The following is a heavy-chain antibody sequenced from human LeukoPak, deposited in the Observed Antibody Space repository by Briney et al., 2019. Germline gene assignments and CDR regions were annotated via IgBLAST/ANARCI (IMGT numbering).Heavy chain of an antibody. CDR3: ARDLSRVGATTGFDY. J-gene: IGHJ4*02. CDR1: GYSISSGYY. Sequence: SSETLSLTCTVSGYSISSGYYWGWIRQPPGKGLEWIGSIYHSGSAYYNPSLKSRVTISVDTSRNQFSLKLSSVTAADTAVYYCARDLSRVGATTGFDYWGQGTLVTVSS. CDR2: IYHSGSA. V-gene: IGHV4-38-2*02. D-gene: IGHD1-26*01.